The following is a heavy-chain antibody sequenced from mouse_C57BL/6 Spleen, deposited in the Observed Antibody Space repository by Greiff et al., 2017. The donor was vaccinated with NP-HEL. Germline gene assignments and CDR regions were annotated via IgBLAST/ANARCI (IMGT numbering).Heavy chain of an antibody. CDR1: GYAFSSYW. D-gene: IGHD2-4*01. J-gene: IGHJ2*01. V-gene: IGHV1-80*01. Sequence: LVESGAELVKPGASVKISCKASGYAFSSYWMNWVKQRPGKGLEWIGQIYPGDGDTNYNGKFKGKATLTADKSSSTDDMQLSSLTSEDSAVYFCAREGGTMIKQYYFDYWGQGTTLTVSS. CDR3: AREGGTMIKQYYFDY. CDR2: IYPGDGDT.